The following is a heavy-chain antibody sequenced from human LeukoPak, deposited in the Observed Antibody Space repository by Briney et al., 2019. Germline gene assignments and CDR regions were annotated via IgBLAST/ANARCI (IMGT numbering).Heavy chain of an antibody. CDR1: GYTFTSYD. J-gene: IGHJ2*01. Sequence: GASVKVFCKASGYTFTSYDINWVRQATGQGLEWMGWMTPNSGYTGYAQKFQGRVTITRNTSITTAYMELSSLRFEDTAVYYCARGRDGYNFGYFDLWGRGTLVTVSS. CDR3: ARGRDGYNFGYFDL. D-gene: IGHD5-24*01. CDR2: MTPNSGYT. V-gene: IGHV1-8*03.